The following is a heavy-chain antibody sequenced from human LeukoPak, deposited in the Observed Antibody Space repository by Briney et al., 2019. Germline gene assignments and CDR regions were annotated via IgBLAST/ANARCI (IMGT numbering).Heavy chain of an antibody. D-gene: IGHD3-3*01. V-gene: IGHV3-48*03. CDR3: ANNYYDFWSGYCAY. CDR2: ISSSGSTI. J-gene: IGHJ4*02. Sequence: GGSLRLSCAASGFTFSSYEMNWVRQAPGKGLEWVSYISSSGSTIYYADSVKGRFTISRDNAKNSLYLQMNSLRAEDTAVYYCANNYYDFWSGYCAYWGQGTLVTVSS. CDR1: GFTFSSYE.